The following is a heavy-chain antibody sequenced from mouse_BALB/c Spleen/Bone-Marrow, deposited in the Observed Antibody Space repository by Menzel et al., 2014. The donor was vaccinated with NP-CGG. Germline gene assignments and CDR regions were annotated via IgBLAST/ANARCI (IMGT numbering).Heavy chain of an antibody. Sequence: VQLQRSGPELVKPGALVKISCKASGYTCTNYDINWVKQRPGQGLEWIGWIYPGEGSTKYNERFKGNPTLTADKSSSTAYMQLSSLASENYAVYFCARGGGSSGYFDVWGAGTTVTISS. D-gene: IGHD3-1*01. CDR3: ARGGGSSGYFDV. CDR2: IYPGEGST. J-gene: IGHJ1*01. CDR1: GYTCTNYD. V-gene: IGHV1S56*01.